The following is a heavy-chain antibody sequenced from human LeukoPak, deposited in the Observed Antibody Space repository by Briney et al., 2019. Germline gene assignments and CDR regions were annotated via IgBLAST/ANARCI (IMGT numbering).Heavy chain of an antibody. V-gene: IGHV3-33*01. CDR2: IWYDGSEK. CDR1: GFTFSSYG. CDR3: ARLGSGWSFDY. D-gene: IGHD6-19*01. J-gene: IGHJ4*02. Sequence: GRSLRLSCAASGFTFSSYGIDWVRQAPGKGLEWVVVIWYDGSEKYYADSVKGRFTISRDQSKNTAYLQMNSLRAEDTAVYYCARLGSGWSFDYWGQGALVTVSS.